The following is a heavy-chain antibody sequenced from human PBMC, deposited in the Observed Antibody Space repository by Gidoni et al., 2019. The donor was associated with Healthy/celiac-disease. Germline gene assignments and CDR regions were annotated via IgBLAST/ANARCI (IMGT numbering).Heavy chain of an antibody. D-gene: IGHD3-10*01. J-gene: IGHJ4*02. V-gene: IGHV4-34*01. CDR3: ARGLTGDGDGFGDWSRGYFDY. Sequence: QVQLQQWGAGLLKLSETLSLTCAVYGGSFSGYYWSWIRQPPGKGLEWIGEINHSGSTNYNPSLKSRVTISVDTSKNQSSLKLSSVTAADTAVYYCARGLTGDGDGFGDWSRGYFDYWGQGTLVTVSS. CDR1: GGSFSGYY. CDR2: INHSGST.